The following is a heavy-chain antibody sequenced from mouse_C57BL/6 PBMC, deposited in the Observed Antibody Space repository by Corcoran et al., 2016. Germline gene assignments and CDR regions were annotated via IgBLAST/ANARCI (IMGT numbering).Heavy chain of an antibody. CDR3: ARWAPMDY. J-gene: IGHJ4*01. Sequence: QIQLVQSGPELKKPGETVKISCKASGYTFTTYGMSWVKQAPGKGLKWMGWINTYSGVPTYADDFKGRFAFSLETSASTAYLQINNLKNEDTATYFCARWAPMDYWGQGTSVTVSS. CDR2: INTYSGVP. V-gene: IGHV9-3*01. CDR1: GYTFTTYG.